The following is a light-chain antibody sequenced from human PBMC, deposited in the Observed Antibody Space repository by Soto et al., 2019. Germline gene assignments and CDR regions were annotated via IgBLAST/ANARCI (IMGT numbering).Light chain of an antibody. CDR3: QQYGSSPWA. CDR2: GAS. V-gene: IGKV3-20*01. CDR1: ESVASSY. Sequence: EIVFTQSPGTLSFSPRERAPPSCKSSESVASSYLAWYQQKPGQAPRLLIYGASSRSTGIPDRFSGRGSGTDFTLTISRLEPEDFAVYYCQQYGSSPWAFGPGTKVDIK. J-gene: IGKJ1*01.